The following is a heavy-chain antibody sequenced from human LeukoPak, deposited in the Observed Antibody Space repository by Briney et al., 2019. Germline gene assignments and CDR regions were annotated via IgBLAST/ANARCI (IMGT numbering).Heavy chain of an antibody. Sequence: PGGSLRLSCAASGFTFSSYEMNWVCQAPGKGLEWVSYISSSGSTIYYADSVKGRFTISRDNAKNSLYLQMNSLRAEDTAVYYCARLIYDILTGYYWGGFDYWGQGTLVTVSS. V-gene: IGHV3-48*03. CDR1: GFTFSSYE. D-gene: IGHD3-9*01. J-gene: IGHJ4*02. CDR3: ARLIYDILTGYYWGGFDY. CDR2: ISSSGSTI.